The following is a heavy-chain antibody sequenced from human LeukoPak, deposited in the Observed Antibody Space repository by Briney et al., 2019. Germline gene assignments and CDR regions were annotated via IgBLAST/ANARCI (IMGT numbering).Heavy chain of an antibody. J-gene: IGHJ4*02. CDR3: ARDRHKYNYDSGGYPPH. CDR1: GFTFDDYA. V-gene: IGHV3-9*01. CDR2: ISWNSGSI. D-gene: IGHD3-22*01. Sequence: GGSLRLSCAASGFTFDDYAMHWVRQAPGKGLEWVSGISWNSGSIGYADSVKGRFTISRDNAKNSLYLQMNTLRAEDTAVYYCARDRHKYNYDSGGYPPHWGQGTLVTVSS.